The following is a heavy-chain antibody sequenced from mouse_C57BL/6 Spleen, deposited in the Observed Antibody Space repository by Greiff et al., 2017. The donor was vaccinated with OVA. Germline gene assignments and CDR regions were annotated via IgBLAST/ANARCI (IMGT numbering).Heavy chain of an antibody. V-gene: IGHV2-6-1*01. J-gene: IGHJ3*01. Sequence: VMLVESGPGLVAPSQSLSITCTVSGFSLTSYGVHWVRQPPGKGLEWLVVIWSDGSTTYNSALKSRLSISKDNSKSQVFLKMNSLQTDDTAMYYCARHEDYYGSSFFAYWGQGTLVTVSA. CDR3: ARHEDYYGSSFFAY. CDR1: GFSLTSYG. D-gene: IGHD1-1*01. CDR2: IWSDGST.